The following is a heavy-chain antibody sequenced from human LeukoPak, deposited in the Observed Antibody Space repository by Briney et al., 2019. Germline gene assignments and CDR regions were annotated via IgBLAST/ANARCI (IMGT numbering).Heavy chain of an antibody. J-gene: IGHJ4*02. V-gene: IGHV1-24*01. CDR2: FDPEDGET. D-gene: IGHD3-22*01. Sequence: ASVKVSCKVSGYTLTELSMHWVRQAPGKGLEWMGGFDPEDGETIYAQKFQGRVTMTTDTSTSTAYMELRSLRSDDTAVYYCARDPYYDSSGYYRRNDFDYWGQGTLVTVSS. CDR3: ARDPYYDSSGYYRRNDFDY. CDR1: GYTLTELS.